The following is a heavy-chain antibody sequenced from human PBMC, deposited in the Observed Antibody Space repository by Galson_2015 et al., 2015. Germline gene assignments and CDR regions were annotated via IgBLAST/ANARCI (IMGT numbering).Heavy chain of an antibody. Sequence: SVKVSCKASGGTFSSYAISWVRQAPGQGLEWMGGIIPIFGTANYAQKFQGRVTITADESTSTAYMELSSLRSEDTAVYYCASKFWQLASIYYYYYMDVWGKGTTVTVSS. D-gene: IGHD6-6*01. CDR1: GGTFSSYA. CDR3: ASKFWQLASIYYYYYMDV. J-gene: IGHJ6*03. V-gene: IGHV1-69*13. CDR2: IIPIFGTA.